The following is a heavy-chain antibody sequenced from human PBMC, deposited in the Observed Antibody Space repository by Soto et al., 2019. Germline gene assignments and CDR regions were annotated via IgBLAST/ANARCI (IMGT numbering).Heavy chain of an antibody. V-gene: IGHV1-69*06. Sequence: SVKVSCKASGGTFSSYAISWVRQAPGQGLEWMGGIIPIFGTANYAQKFQGRVTITADKSTSTAYMELSSLRSEDTAVYYCAALPAAGTLDYWGQGTLVTVSS. J-gene: IGHJ4*02. CDR3: AALPAAGTLDY. D-gene: IGHD6-13*01. CDR2: IIPIFGTA. CDR1: GGTFSSYA.